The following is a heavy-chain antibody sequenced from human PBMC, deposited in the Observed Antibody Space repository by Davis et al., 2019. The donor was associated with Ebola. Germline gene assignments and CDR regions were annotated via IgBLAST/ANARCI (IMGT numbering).Heavy chain of an antibody. CDR3: ARDGPWWFRELNWFDP. CDR1: GYTFNSHG. J-gene: IGHJ5*02. V-gene: IGHV1-18*01. Sequence: ASVKVSCKASGYTFNSHGISWVRQAPGQGLEWMAWISAYNGHTNYAQKFQGRLTLTTDTSTSTAYMELRSLRSDDTAVYYCARDGPWWFRELNWFDPWGQGTLVTVSS. D-gene: IGHD3-10*01. CDR2: ISAYNGHT.